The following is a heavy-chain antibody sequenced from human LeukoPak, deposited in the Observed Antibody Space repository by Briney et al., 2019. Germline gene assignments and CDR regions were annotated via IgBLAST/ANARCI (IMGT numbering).Heavy chain of an antibody. CDR1: VFTFSNYL. CDR3: SIHRWLQSGTINYFEY. J-gene: IGHJ4*02. Sequence: GGSLRLSCAASVFTFSNYLISWVRQAPGKGLEWVSAISGNGVETYYTDSVKGRFTISRDNSKNTLYLQMNSLRPDDTAVYYCSIHRWLQSGTINYFEYWGQGTLVTVSS. D-gene: IGHD5-24*01. CDR2: ISGNGVET. V-gene: IGHV3-23*01.